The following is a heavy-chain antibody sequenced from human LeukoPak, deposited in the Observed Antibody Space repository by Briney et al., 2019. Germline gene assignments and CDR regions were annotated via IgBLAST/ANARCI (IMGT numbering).Heavy chain of an antibody. V-gene: IGHV3-33*01. J-gene: IGHJ3*02. CDR1: GFTFSSYG. D-gene: IGHD3-3*01. CDR3: ARPTDFWSGYFISAAFDI. Sequence: GGSLRLSCAASGFTFSSYGMHWVRQAPGKGLEWVAVIWYDGSNKYYADSVNGRFTISRDNSKNTLYLQMNSLRAEDTAVYYCARPTDFWSGYFISAAFDIWGQGTMVTVSS. CDR2: IWYDGSNK.